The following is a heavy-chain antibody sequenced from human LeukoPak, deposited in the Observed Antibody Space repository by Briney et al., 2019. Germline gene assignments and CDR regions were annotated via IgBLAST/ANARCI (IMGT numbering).Heavy chain of an antibody. D-gene: IGHD1-26*01. Sequence: GGSLRLSCAASEFTFSTYWMSWVRQAPGKGLEWVANIKQDGSEKYYVDSVKGRFTISRDNAKNSLYLQMNSLRAEDTAVYYCARGGSKVGAFDYWGQGTLVTVSS. V-gene: IGHV3-7*03. CDR1: EFTFSTYW. CDR2: IKQDGSEK. CDR3: ARGGSKVGAFDY. J-gene: IGHJ4*02.